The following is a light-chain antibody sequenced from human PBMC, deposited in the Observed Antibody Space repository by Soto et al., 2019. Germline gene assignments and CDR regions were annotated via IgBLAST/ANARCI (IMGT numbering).Light chain of an antibody. V-gene: IGLV2-14*01. CDR2: DVS. Sequence: QSALTQPASVSGSPGQSITISCTGTSSDVGGYNYVSWYQQHPGKAPKLMIYDVSNRPSGVSNRFSGSKSGNTASLTISGLQDEDEADYYCSSYTSSSGVFGTGTKRTVL. CDR3: SSYTSSSGV. J-gene: IGLJ1*01. CDR1: SSDVGGYNY.